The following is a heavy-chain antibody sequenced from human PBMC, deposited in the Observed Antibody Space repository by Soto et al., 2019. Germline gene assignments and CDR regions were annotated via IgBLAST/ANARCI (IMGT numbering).Heavy chain of an antibody. V-gene: IGHV4-31*03. J-gene: IGHJ6*03. CDR2: IYYSGST. Sequence: SETLSLTCTVSGGSISSGGYYWSWIRQHPGKGLEWIGYIYYSGSTYYNPSLKIRVTISVDTSKNQFSLKLSSVTAADTAVYYCARDVFVGSGSYYNYYYYMDVWGKGTTVTVSS. CDR1: GGSISSGGYY. CDR3: ARDVFVGSGSYYNYYYYMDV. D-gene: IGHD3-10*01.